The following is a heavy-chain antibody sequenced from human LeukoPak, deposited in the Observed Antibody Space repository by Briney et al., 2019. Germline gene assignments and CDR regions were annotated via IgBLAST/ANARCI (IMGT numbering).Heavy chain of an antibody. CDR2: IQGDGSNT. J-gene: IGHJ4*02. CDR1: GFTFSKNW. V-gene: IGHV3-74*01. CDR3: ARGTSAGGPISPFDF. Sequence: GSLRLSCVASGFTFSKNWMHWVRQASGKGLVWVSRIQGDGSNTNYADSVKGRFSISRDNAKNTVYLQMNSLRAEDTGIYYCARGTSAGGPISPFDFWGQGTVVTVSS. D-gene: IGHD6-13*01.